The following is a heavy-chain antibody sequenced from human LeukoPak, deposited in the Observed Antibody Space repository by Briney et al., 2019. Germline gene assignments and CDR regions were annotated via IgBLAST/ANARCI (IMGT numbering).Heavy chain of an antibody. CDR2: IYSAGST. CDR3: ARVDTTLSYKLDY. Sequence: PGGSLRLSCAASAFTVSSNCMIWVRQPPGKGLEWVSVIYSAGSTYNADSVKGRFTISRHNSKNTVYVQMDNLRPEDTAVYYRARVDTTLSYKLDYWGQGTLVTVSS. J-gene: IGHJ4*02. V-gene: IGHV3-53*04. D-gene: IGHD1-1*01. CDR1: AFTVSSNC.